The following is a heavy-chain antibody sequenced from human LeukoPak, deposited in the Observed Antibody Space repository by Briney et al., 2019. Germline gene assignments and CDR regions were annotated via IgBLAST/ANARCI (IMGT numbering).Heavy chain of an antibody. CDR3: ARDAGNYYYYYGMDV. CDR1: GGPSSGYY. J-gene: IGHJ6*02. CDR2: IYYSGST. D-gene: IGHD4-23*01. Sequence: SETLSLTCAVYGGPSSGYYWSWIRQPPGKGLEWIGYIYYSGSTNYNPSLKSRVTITVDTSKNQFSLKLSSVTAADTAVYYCARDAGNYYYYYGMDVWGQGTTVTVSS. V-gene: IGHV4-59*01.